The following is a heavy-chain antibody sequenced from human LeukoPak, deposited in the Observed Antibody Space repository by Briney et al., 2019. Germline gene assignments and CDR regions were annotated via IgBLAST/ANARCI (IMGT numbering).Heavy chain of an antibody. J-gene: IGHJ5*02. CDR3: ARGRPRVSSSTRNWFDP. V-gene: IGHV1-8*03. Sequence: ASVKXSXXASGYTFTSYDINWVQQATGQGLEWMGWMNPNSGNTGYAQKFQGRVTITRNTSISTAYMELSSLRSEDTAVYYCARGRPRVSSSTRNWFDPWGQGTLVTVSS. CDR1: GYTFTSYD. D-gene: IGHD6-6*01. CDR2: MNPNSGNT.